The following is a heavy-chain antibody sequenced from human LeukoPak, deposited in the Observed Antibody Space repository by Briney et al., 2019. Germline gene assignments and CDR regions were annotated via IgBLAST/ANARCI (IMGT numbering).Heavy chain of an antibody. Sequence: GGSLTLSCAASGFTFSSYGMQWVRQAPGKGREWVAFIRYDGSNKYYADSMKGRFTISRDNSNNTLYLKMNSLRAEDTAVYYCAKDRPTRYFDCWGQGTLVTVSS. CDR1: GFTFSSYG. D-gene: IGHD1-1*01. CDR2: IRYDGSNK. J-gene: IGHJ4*02. CDR3: AKDRPTRYFDC. V-gene: IGHV3-30*02.